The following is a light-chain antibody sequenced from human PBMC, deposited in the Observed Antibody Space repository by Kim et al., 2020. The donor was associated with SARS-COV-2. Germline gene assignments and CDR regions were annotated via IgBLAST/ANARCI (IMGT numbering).Light chain of an antibody. CDR2: GKN. Sequence: LGQTVRITCPGDSLRSYYASWYQQKTGQATVLGIYGKNNRPSGIPDRFSGSSAGNTASLTITGAQAEDEADYYCNARDSSGNHWVFGGGTQLTVL. J-gene: IGLJ3*02. CDR1: SLRSYY. V-gene: IGLV3-19*01. CDR3: NARDSSGNHWV.